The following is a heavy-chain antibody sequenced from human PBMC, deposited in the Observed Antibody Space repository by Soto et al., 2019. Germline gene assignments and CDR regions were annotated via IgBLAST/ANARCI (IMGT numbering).Heavy chain of an antibody. CDR2: SNPNSGGT. V-gene: IGHV1-2*02. J-gene: IGHJ4*02. CDR3: ARASRVEMARAGVGY. CDR1: GYTFTGYY. Sequence: QVQLVKSGAEVKKPGASVKVSCKASGYTFTGYYMHWVRQAPGQGLEWMGGSNPNSGGTNYAQKFQGRATMTRNTSISTAYTELRRLRSDDTAVYYCARASRVEMARAGVGYCGQGTLVTVSS. D-gene: IGHD5-12*01.